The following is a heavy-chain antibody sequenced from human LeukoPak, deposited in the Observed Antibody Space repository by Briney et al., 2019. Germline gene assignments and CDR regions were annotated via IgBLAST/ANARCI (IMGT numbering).Heavy chain of an antibody. J-gene: IGHJ6*03. V-gene: IGHV3-21*01. CDR3: ARIGYCSSTSCYGYYYYCYYMDV. D-gene: IGHD2-2*01. Sequence: PGGSLRLSCAASGFTFSSYSMNWVRQAPGKGLEWVSSISSSSSYIYYADSVKGRFTISRDNAKNSLYLQMNSLRAEDTAVYYCARIGYCSSTSCYGYYYYCYYMDVWGKGTTVTVSS. CDR1: GFTFSSYS. CDR2: ISSSSSYI.